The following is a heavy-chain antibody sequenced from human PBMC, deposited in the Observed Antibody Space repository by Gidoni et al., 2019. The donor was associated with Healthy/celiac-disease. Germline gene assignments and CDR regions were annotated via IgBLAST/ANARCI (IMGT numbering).Heavy chain of an antibody. CDR2: ICNSSSTI. CDR1: GFTFSSYS. D-gene: IGHD3-16*02. CDR3: SRAPYYDYVWGSYRPGNWFDP. Sequence: EVQLVESGGGLVQPGGSLRLSCAASGFTFSSYSMNWVRQAPGKGPEWVSYICNSSSTIYYADPVKGRFTISRDNAKNSLYLQMNRLGDEDTAVYYCSRAPYYDYVWGSYRPGNWFDPWGQGTLVTVSS. J-gene: IGHJ5*01. V-gene: IGHV3-48*02.